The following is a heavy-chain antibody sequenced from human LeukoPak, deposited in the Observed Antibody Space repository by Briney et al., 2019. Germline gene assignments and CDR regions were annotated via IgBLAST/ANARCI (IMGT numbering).Heavy chain of an antibody. CDR1: GFPFDDYA. CDR2: ISWNSGSI. V-gene: IGHV3-9*01. J-gene: IGHJ4*02. D-gene: IGHD1-26*01. Sequence: GGSLRLSCAASGFPFDDYAMHWVRQAPGKGLERVSGISWNSGSIGYADSVKGRFTISRDNAKNSLYLQMNSLRAEDTALYYCAKDSGVKWELLDGFDYWGQGTLVTVSS. CDR3: AKDSGVKWELLDGFDY.